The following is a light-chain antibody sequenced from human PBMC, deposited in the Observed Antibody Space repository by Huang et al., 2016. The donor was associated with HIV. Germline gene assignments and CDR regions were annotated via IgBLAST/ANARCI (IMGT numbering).Light chain of an antibody. CDR3: QQYHNWPPEYT. CDR2: GAS. Sequence: EIVMTQSPATLSLSPGERAILSCRASKTVNSNLDWYKQTPGQAPSPFIYGASTRASGVPARFSGSGSGTEFTLTISSLHSEDFAVYYCQQYHNWPPEYTFGQGTKVEIK. CDR1: KTVNSN. J-gene: IGKJ2*01. V-gene: IGKV3-15*01.